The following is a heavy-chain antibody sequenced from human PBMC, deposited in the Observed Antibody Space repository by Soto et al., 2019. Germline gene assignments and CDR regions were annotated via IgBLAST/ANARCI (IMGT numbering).Heavy chain of an antibody. CDR1: GGAFSSYA. CDR3: ARSGIVVVPAAKLYGMDV. V-gene: IGHV1-69*13. J-gene: IGHJ6*02. Sequence: SVKVSCKASGGAFSSYAISWVRQAPGQGLEWMGGIIPIFGTANYAQKFQGRVTITADESTSTAYMELSSLRSEDTAVYYCARSGIVVVPAAKLYGMDVWGQGTTVTVSS. D-gene: IGHD2-2*01. CDR2: IIPIFGTA.